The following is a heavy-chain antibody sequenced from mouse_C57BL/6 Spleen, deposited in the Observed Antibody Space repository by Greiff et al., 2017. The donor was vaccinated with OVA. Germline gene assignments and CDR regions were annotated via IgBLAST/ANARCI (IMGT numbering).Heavy chain of an antibody. Sequence: VQLVQPGAELVKPGASVKMSCTASGYTFTSYCISWVKQRPGQGLEWIGDIYPGSGSTNYNEKFKSKATLTVDTSSSTAYMQLSSLTSEDSAVYYCAKGLHRYWYFDVWGKGTTVTVSS. V-gene: IGHV1-55*01. J-gene: IGHJ1*03. D-gene: IGHD2-2*01. CDR1: GYTFTSYC. CDR3: AKGLHRYWYFDV. CDR2: IYPGSGST.